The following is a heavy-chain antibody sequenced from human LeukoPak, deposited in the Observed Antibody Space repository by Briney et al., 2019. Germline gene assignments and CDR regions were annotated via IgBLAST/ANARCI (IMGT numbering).Heavy chain of an antibody. V-gene: IGHV3-49*04. CDR3: TRVPQSIAAAGTWVYYYYGMDV. CDR1: GFTFGDYA. D-gene: IGHD6-13*01. Sequence: RSGGSLRLSCTASGFTFGDYAMSWVRQAPGKGLEWVGFIRSKAYGGTTEYAASVKGRFTISRDDAKSIAYLQMNSLKTEDTAVYYCTRVPQSIAAAGTWVYYYYGMDVWGQGTTVTVSS. CDR2: IRSKAYGGTT. J-gene: IGHJ6*02.